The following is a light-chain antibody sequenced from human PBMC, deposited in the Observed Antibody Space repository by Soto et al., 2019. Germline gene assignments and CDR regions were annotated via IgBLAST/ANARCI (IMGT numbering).Light chain of an antibody. CDR2: GAS. CDR1: QSVSFNY. CDR3: QQYGTTPRT. J-gene: IGKJ1*01. Sequence: EIVLTQSPGTLSLSPGERATLSCRASQSVSFNYVAWYQQKPGQAPRLLVHGASTRVTGIPDRFTGSGSETDFTLTISRLEPEDFAVYFCQQYGTTPRTFGQGNKVEVK. V-gene: IGKV3-20*01.